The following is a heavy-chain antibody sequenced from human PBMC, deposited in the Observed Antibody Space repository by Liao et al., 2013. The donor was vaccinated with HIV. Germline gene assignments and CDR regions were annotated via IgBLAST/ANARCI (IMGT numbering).Heavy chain of an antibody. V-gene: IGHV4-30-2*01. Sequence: QLQLQESGSGLVKPSQTLSLTCAVSGVSISSGGYSWSWIRQPPGKGLEWIGYIYHSGSTYYNPSLKSRVTISVDRSKNQFSLKLSSVTAADTAVYYCARAVGYCSGGSCDTSPLFDPWAEEPVGXRL. CDR1: GVSISSGGYS. CDR2: IYHSGST. J-gene: IGHJ5*02. CDR3: ARAVGYCSGGSCDTSPLFDP. D-gene: IGHD2-15*01.